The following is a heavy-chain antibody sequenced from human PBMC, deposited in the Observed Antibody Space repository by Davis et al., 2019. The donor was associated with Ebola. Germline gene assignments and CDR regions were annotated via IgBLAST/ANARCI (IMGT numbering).Heavy chain of an antibody. CDR1: GFVFRNYV. Sequence: GGSLRLSCAASGFVFRNYVMSWVRQAPGKGLEWVSTLGTSADTYYADSVKGRFTISRDNSKNTLYLQMNGLRVEDTAIYYCAKDTSNIWFDKWGQGTMVTVSS. CDR2: LGTSADT. D-gene: IGHD1-26*01. CDR3: AKDTSNIWFDK. J-gene: IGHJ3*02. V-gene: IGHV3-23*01.